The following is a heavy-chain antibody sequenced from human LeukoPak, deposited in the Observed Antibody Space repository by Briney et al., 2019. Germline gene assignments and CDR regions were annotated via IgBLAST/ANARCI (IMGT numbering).Heavy chain of an antibody. CDR3: ARQGDSTKGYYLDWFDP. V-gene: IGHV4-39*01. CDR2: LYHSGST. CDR1: GGSISTSDYH. J-gene: IGHJ5*02. D-gene: IGHD3-3*01. Sequence: SETLSLTCTVSGGSISTSDYHWGWMRQPPGKGPEWIGTLYHSGSTHYNPSLESRITISVDTSKNQFSLKLYSVTAADTAVYYCARQGDSTKGYYLDWFDPWGQGTLVIVSS.